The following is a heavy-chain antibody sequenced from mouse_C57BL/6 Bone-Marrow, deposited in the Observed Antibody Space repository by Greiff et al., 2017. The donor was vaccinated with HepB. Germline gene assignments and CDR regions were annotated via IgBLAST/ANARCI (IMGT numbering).Heavy chain of an antibody. J-gene: IGHJ3*01. V-gene: IGHV2-9-1*01. CDR2: IWTGGGT. CDR1: GFSLTSYA. CDR3: ARFPTYYSNPAWFAY. Sequence: VQRVESGPGLVAPSQSLSITCTVSGFSLTSYAISWVRQPPGKGLEWLGVIWTGGGTNYNSALKSRLSISKDNSKSQVFLKMNSLQTDDTARYYCARFPTYYSNPAWFAYWGQGTLVTVSA. D-gene: IGHD2-5*01.